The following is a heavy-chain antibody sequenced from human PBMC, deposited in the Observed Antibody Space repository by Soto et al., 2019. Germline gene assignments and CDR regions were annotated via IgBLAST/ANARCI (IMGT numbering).Heavy chain of an antibody. J-gene: IGHJ4*02. CDR2: IIPIFGTA. CDR3: ARDLSDTAMAPNSDY. V-gene: IGHV1-69*01. CDR1: GGTFSSYA. D-gene: IGHD5-18*01. Sequence: QVQLVQSGAEVKKPGASVKVSCKASGGTFSSYAISWVRQAPGQGLEWMGGIIPIFGTANYAQKFQGRVTITADESTSTAYMELSSLRSEDTAVYYCARDLSDTAMAPNSDYWGQGTLVTVSS.